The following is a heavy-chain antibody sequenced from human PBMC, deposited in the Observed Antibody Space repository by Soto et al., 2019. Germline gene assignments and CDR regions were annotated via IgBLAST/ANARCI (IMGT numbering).Heavy chain of an antibody. J-gene: IGHJ4*02. CDR3: AKADGQQWMIPHLDN. V-gene: IGHV3-23*01. Sequence: EVQLLESGGGVVQPGGSLRLSCVASGFNVKKFAMAWVRQAAGEWLEWVSGIRCCGGSASYADSVKGRFSIARDDSKNTVSLPLNSLRVEDTAQYYCAKADGQQWMIPHLDNWGQGTLVTVS. D-gene: IGHD6-19*01. CDR1: GFNVKKFA. CDR2: IRCCGGSA.